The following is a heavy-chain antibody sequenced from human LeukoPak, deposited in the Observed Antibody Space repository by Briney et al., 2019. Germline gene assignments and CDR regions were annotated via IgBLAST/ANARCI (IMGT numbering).Heavy chain of an antibody. CDR3: ARGSYDYVWGSYRYILTYFDY. CDR2: IYYSGST. D-gene: IGHD3-16*02. J-gene: IGHJ4*02. V-gene: IGHV4-39*01. CDR1: GGSISSSSYY. Sequence: SSGTLSLTCTVSGGSISSSSYYWGWIRQPPGKGLEWIGSIYYSGSTYYNPSLKSRVTISVDTSKNQFSLKLSSVTAADTAVYYCARGSYDYVWGSYRYILTYFDYWGQGTLVTVSS.